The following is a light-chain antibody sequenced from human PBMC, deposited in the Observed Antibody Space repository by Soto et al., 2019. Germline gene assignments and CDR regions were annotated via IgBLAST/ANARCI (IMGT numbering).Light chain of an antibody. CDR3: QTWGTGIRV. Sequence: QSVLTQSPSASGSLGASVKLTCTLSSGHSSYAIAWHQQQPEKGPRYFMKLNSDGSHSKGDGIPDRFSGSSSGAERYLTISSLQSEDEADYYCQTWGTGIRVFGGGTKLTVL. J-gene: IGLJ2*01. V-gene: IGLV4-69*01. CDR2: LNSDGSH. CDR1: SGHSSYA.